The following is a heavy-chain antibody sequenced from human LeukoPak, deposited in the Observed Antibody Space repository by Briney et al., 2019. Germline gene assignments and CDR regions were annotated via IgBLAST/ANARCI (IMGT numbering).Heavy chain of an antibody. Sequence: GGSLRLSCAASGFTFSNYGMHWVRQAPGKGLEWVAFIRYDGSNKYYADSVKGRFTISRDNSKNTLYLQMNSLRAEDTAVYYCAKDARGDYYYYYYMDVWGKGTTVTVSS. CDR1: GFTFSNYG. D-gene: IGHD4-17*01. CDR3: AKDARGDYYYYYYMDV. CDR2: IRYDGSNK. J-gene: IGHJ6*03. V-gene: IGHV3-30*02.